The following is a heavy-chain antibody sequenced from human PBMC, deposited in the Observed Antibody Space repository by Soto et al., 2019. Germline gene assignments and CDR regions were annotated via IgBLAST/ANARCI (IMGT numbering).Heavy chain of an antibody. CDR3: ATLVVPAANYYYYYYMDV. D-gene: IGHD2-2*01. CDR2: ISSSSSYI. J-gene: IGHJ6*03. CDR1: GFTFSSYS. V-gene: IGHV3-21*01. Sequence: GGSLRLSCAASGFTFSSYSMNWVRQAPGKGLEWVSSISSSSSYIYYADSVKGRFTISRDNAKNSLYLQMNSLRAEDTAVYYCATLVVPAANYYYYYYMDVWGKGTTVTVSS.